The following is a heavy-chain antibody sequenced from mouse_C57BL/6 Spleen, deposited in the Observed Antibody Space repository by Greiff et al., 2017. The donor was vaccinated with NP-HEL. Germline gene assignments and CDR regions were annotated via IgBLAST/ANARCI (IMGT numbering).Heavy chain of an antibody. J-gene: IGHJ4*01. CDR2: INPSSGYT. V-gene: IGHV1-7*01. D-gene: IGHD1-1*01. CDR1: GYTFTSYW. Sequence: VQLQQSGAELAKPGASVKLSCKASGYTFTSYWMHWVKQRPGQGLEWIGYINPSSGYTKYNQKFKDKATLTADKSSSTAYMQLSSLTYEDSAVYYCATYGSSYNYAMDYWGQGTSVTVSS. CDR3: ATYGSSYNYAMDY.